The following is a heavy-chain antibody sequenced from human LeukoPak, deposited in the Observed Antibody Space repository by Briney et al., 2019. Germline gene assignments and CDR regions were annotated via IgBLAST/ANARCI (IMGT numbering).Heavy chain of an antibody. CDR2: INHSGST. J-gene: IGHJ5*02. V-gene: IGHV4-34*01. Sequence: GSLRLSCAASGFTFSSYEMNWVRQAPGKGLEWIGEINHSGSTNYNPSLKSRVTISVDTSKNQFSLKLSSVTAADTAVYYCASHAAADWFDPWGQGTLVTVSS. CDR3: ASHAAADWFDP. D-gene: IGHD6-13*01. CDR1: GFTFSSYE.